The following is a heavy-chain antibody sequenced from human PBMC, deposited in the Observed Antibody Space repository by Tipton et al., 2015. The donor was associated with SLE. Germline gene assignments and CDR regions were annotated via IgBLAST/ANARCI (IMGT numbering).Heavy chain of an antibody. J-gene: IGHJ4*02. V-gene: IGHV4-59*11. CDR1: GGSISSHY. Sequence: TLSLTYTVSGGSISSHYWSWIRQPPGKGLEWIGYIYYSGSTNYNPSLKSRVTISVDTSKNQFSLKLSSVTAADTAVYYCARGPAYFPFDYWGQGTLVTVSS. CDR3: ARGPAYFPFDY. CDR2: IYYSGST. D-gene: IGHD2-21*01.